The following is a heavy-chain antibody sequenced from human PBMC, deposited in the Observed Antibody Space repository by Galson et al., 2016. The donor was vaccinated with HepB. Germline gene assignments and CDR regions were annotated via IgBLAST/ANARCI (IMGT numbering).Heavy chain of an antibody. V-gene: IGHV2-5*02. CDR2: IYWDGDA. Sequence: PALVKPTQTLTLTFIFSGFSLSTTGVGVGWMRQPPGKTLEWLAHIYWDGDARYSPSLKSRLTITKDTSKNRVVLTMTNMDPVDTATYYCVHIVHSGSYYYFAYWGQRTLVTVSS. J-gene: IGHJ4*02. D-gene: IGHD1-26*01. CDR1: GFSLSTTGVG. CDR3: VHIVHSGSYYYFAY.